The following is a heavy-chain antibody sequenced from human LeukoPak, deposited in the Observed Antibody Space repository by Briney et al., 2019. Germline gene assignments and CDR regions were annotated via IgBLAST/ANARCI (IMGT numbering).Heavy chain of an antibody. V-gene: IGHV4-34*01. CDR2: INHSGST. D-gene: IGHD6-19*01. CDR3: ARLWLVSPFFVH. CDR1: VGSLSGYY. Sequence: SETLSLTCAVDVGSLSGYYWSWIRQPPGKGLEWIGEINHSGSTNYNPSLKSRVTISVDTSKNLLSLKLSSMTAADTAVYYCARLWLVSPFFVHWGQGTLVTVSS. J-gene: IGHJ4*02.